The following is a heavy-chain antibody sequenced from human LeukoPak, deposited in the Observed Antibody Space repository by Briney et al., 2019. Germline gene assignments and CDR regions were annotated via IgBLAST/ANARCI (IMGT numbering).Heavy chain of an antibody. CDR1: GFTFSGSA. D-gene: IGHD4-17*01. J-gene: IGHJ4*02. V-gene: IGHV3-73*01. CDR3: TSHDYGDPAPPFDY. Sequence: GGSPKLSCAASGFTFSGSAMHWVPQASGKGLEWVGRIRSKANSYATAYAASVKGRFTISRDDSKNTAYLQMNSLKTEDTAVYYCTSHDYGDPAPPFDYWGQGTLVTVSS. CDR2: IRSKANSYAT.